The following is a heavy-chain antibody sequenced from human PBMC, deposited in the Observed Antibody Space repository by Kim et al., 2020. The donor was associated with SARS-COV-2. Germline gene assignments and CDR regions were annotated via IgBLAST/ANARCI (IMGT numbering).Heavy chain of an antibody. CDR3: GVSMDRRLIDFYYYGLDV. J-gene: IGHJ6*02. CDR1: GFTFSRYW. Sequence: GGSLRLSCAASGFTFSRYWMSWVRQAPGTGPEWVANTSPDGRQKYYVDSVKGRFTISRDNAKKSLYLQLNRVRADDTAVYYCGVSMDRRLIDFYYYGLDVWGHGTKVTVS. V-gene: IGHV3-7*01. D-gene: IGHD3-10*01. CDR2: TSPDGRQK.